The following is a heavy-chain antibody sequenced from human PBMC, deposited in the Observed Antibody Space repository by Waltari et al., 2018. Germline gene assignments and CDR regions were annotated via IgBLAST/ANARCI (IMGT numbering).Heavy chain of an antibody. CDR1: GYTFTSYA. CDR3: ALAAAGTMGMDV. Sequence: QVQLVQSGAEVKKPGASVTVSCKASGYTFTSYAMHWVRQAPGQRLEWMGWINAGNGNTKYSQKFQGRVTITRDTSASTAYMELSSLRSEDTAVYYCALAAAGTMGMDVWGQGTTVTVSS. J-gene: IGHJ6*02. CDR2: INAGNGNT. V-gene: IGHV1-3*01. D-gene: IGHD6-13*01.